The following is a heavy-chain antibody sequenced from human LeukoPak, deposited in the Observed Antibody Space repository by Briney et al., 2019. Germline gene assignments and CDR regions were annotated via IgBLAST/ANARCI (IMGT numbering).Heavy chain of an antibody. CDR2: ISGSGGST. CDR1: GFTLSSYA. D-gene: IGHD5-18*01. J-gene: IGHJ5*02. V-gene: IGHV3-23*01. Sequence: GGSLRLSCVVSGFTLSSYAMSWVRQAPGKGLEWVSAISGSGGSTYYADSVKGRFTISRDNSKNTLYLQMNSLRAEDTAVYYCAKTPSEELWSNWFDPWGQGTLVTVSS. CDR3: AKTPSEELWSNWFDP.